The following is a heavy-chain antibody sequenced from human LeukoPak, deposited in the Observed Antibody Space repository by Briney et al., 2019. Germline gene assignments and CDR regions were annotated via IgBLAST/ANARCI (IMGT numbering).Heavy chain of an antibody. J-gene: IGHJ4*02. CDR3: AKIATIFGVVIDY. V-gene: IGHV3-23*01. CDR2: ISGSGGST. CDR1: GFTFSSYA. Sequence: GGSLRLFCAASGFTFSSYAMSWVRQALGKGLEWLSAISGSGGSTYYADSVKGRFTISRDNSKNTLYLQMNSLRAEDTAVYYCAKIATIFGVVIDYWGQGTLVTVSS. D-gene: IGHD3-3*01.